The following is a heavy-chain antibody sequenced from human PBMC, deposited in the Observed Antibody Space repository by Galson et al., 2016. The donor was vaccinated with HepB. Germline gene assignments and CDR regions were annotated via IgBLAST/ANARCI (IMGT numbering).Heavy chain of an antibody. Sequence: SETLSLTCTVSGVSISDHYWSWTRQPPGKGLQWIGYIYYSGSTNYNPSLKSRVTITVDTSKNQFSLKLNSVTAADTAVYYCARGSLGLEYGSGSYPTHYWYFDLWGRGTLVTVSS. J-gene: IGHJ2*01. V-gene: IGHV4-59*11. CDR1: GVSISDHY. CDR2: IYYSGST. CDR3: ARGSLGLEYGSGSYPTHYWYFDL. D-gene: IGHD3-10*01.